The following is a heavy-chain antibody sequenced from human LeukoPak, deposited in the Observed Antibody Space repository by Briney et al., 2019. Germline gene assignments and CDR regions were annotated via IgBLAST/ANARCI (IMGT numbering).Heavy chain of an antibody. CDR1: GFTFSSYG. CDR3: AREAWYCSSTSCYVDY. V-gene: IGHV3-33*01. D-gene: IGHD2-2*01. CDR2: IWYDGSNK. Sequence: PGRSLRLSCAASGFTFSSYGMHWVRQAPGKGLEWVAVIWYDGSNKYYADSVKGRFTISRDNSKNTLYLQMNSLRAEDTAVYYCAREAWYCSSTSCYVDYWGQGTLVTVSS. J-gene: IGHJ4*02.